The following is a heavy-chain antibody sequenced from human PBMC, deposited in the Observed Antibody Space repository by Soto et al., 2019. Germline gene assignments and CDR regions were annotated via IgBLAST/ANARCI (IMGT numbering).Heavy chain of an antibody. V-gene: IGHV1-3*01. J-gene: IGHJ4*02. D-gene: IGHD6-13*01. CDR3: ARAPSWYIFDY. CDR2: INAANGNT. CDR1: GYTFTTYA. Sequence: ASVKVSCKASGYTFTTYATHWVRQAPGQRLEWMGWINAANGNTKYSQKIKGRVTITRDTSASTANMKLSSLRSEDTAVYYCARAPSWYIFDYWGQGTLVTVSS.